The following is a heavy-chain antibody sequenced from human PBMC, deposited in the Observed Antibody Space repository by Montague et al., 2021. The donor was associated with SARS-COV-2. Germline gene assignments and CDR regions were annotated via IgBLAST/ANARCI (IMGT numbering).Heavy chain of an antibody. CDR1: GESFSGHY. CDR2: INDGGTT. J-gene: IGHJ4*02. V-gene: IGHV4-34*01. CDR3: TRWDPQIRTLFGFRGKSANDY. D-gene: IGHD4-23*01. Sequence: SETLSLTCAVYGESFSGHYWTWIRQSPGRGLEWIAEINDGGTTNYNWSLKSRVTISVDTSKNQFSLKLSSVTVADTAVYYCTRWDPQIRTLFGFRGKSANDYWGQGTLVTVSS.